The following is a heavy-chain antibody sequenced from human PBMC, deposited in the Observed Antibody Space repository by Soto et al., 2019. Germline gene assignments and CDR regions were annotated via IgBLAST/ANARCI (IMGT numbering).Heavy chain of an antibody. CDR2: IYYSGST. V-gene: IGHV4-59*01. CDR1: GGSISSYY. CDR3: AGAYDYIGGSYREARAFDI. J-gene: IGHJ3*02. D-gene: IGHD3-16*02. Sequence: QVQLQESGPGLVKPSETLSLTCTVSGGSISSYYWSWIRQPPGKGLEWIGYIYYSGSTNYNPSLKSRVTISVDTSKDQFSLKLSSVTAADTAVYYCAGAYDYIGGSYREARAFDIWGQGTMVTVSS.